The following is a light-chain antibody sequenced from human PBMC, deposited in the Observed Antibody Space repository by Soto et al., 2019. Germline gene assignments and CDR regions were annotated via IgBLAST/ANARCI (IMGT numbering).Light chain of an antibody. CDR1: SSNIGAGYD. V-gene: IGLV1-40*01. CDR3: QSYDSSLSGGV. CDR2: ANT. Sequence: QSVLTQPPSVSGAPGHSVTISCTGSSSNIGAGYDVHWYHQLPGTAPKLLIYANTNRPSGVPDRFSGSKSGTSASLAITGLQAEDEADYYCQSYDSSLSGGVFGGGTKLTVL. J-gene: IGLJ3*02.